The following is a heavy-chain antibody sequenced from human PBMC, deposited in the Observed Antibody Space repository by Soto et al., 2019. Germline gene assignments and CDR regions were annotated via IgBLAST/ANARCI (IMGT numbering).Heavy chain of an antibody. CDR3: EIRPAYSTGGDY. J-gene: IGHJ4*02. D-gene: IGHD2-21*01. CDR2: VYNDGDTT. Sequence: EVQLVESGGGLVQPGGSLRLSCAASGLTFRTYWVIWVRQAPGKGLVWVSRVYNDGDTTMQAASVTGRFTISRDNAKNTVYLQMSGLRVEDTAMYYCEIRPAYSTGGDYWGQESLVTVSS. CDR1: GLTFRTYW. V-gene: IGHV3-74*03.